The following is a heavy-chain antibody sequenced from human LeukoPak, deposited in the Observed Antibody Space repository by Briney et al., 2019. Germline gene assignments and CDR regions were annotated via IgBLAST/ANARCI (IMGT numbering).Heavy chain of an antibody. V-gene: IGHV1-69*05. J-gene: IGHJ1*01. CDR2: IIPPSGTA. D-gene: IGHD4/OR15-4a*01. CDR1: GGPYRYS. Sequence: ASVKVSCKASGGPYRYSITWMRQGPGQGREWMGGIIPPSGTANYAQKFQGRVTITKDDSTSTTYMELSSLRSEDTAVYYCTTYGANVAEYFEHWGQGTLLAVSS. CDR3: TTYGANVAEYFEH.